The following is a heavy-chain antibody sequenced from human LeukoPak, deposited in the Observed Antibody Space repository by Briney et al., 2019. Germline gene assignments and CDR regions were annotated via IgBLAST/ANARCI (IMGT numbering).Heavy chain of an antibody. CDR1: GYTFTDYY. Sequence: APVKVSCKASGYTFTDYYMHWVRQAPGQGLEWIGWINPNSGGTNYAQKFQGRVTMTRDTSLSTAYMELSRLRSDDSAVYFCARRYSSTTKVTFDIWGQGSMVTVSS. CDR3: ARRYSSTTKVTFDI. V-gene: IGHV1-2*02. J-gene: IGHJ3*02. CDR2: INPNSGGT. D-gene: IGHD6-13*01.